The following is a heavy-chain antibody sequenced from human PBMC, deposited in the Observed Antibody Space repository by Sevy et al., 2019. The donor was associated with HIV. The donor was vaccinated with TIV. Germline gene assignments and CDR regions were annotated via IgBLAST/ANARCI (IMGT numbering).Heavy chain of an antibody. CDR3: ATTKDYYDSSGSPFDY. Sequence: ASVKVSCMVSGYTLIELSMHWVRQAPGKGLEWMGSFDPEDDETIYAQKFQGRVTMTEDTSTDTAYMELNNLRSEDTAVYYCATTKDYYDSSGSPFDYWGQGTLVTVSS. CDR1: GYTLIELS. J-gene: IGHJ4*02. D-gene: IGHD3-22*01. V-gene: IGHV1-24*01. CDR2: FDPEDDET.